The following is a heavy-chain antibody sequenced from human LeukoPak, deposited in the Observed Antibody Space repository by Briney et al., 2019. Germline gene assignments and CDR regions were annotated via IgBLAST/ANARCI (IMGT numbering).Heavy chain of an antibody. CDR2: ISYDGSNK. Sequence: PGGSLRLSCAASGFTFSSYAMHWVRQAPGKGLEGVAVISYDGSNKYYADSVKGRFNISRDNYKNTLYLQMNSLRAEDTAVYYCARSRYYYDSSGDSPYYFDYWGQGTLVTVSS. CDR1: GFTFSSYA. D-gene: IGHD3-22*01. V-gene: IGHV3-30*04. CDR3: ARSRYYYDSSGDSPYYFDY. J-gene: IGHJ4*02.